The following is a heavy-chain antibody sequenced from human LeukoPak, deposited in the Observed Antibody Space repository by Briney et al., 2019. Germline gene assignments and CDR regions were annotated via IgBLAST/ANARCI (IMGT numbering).Heavy chain of an antibody. V-gene: IGHV3-48*03. CDR3: ARDRIVVVTAPRYFDL. CDR2: ISSSGSTI. D-gene: IGHD2-21*02. Sequence: GGSLRLSCAASGFTFSSYEMNWVRQAPGKGLEWVSYISSSGSTIYYADSVKGRFTISRDNAKNSLYLQMNSLRAEDTAGYYCARDRIVVVTAPRYFDLWGRGTLVTVSS. J-gene: IGHJ2*01. CDR1: GFTFSSYE.